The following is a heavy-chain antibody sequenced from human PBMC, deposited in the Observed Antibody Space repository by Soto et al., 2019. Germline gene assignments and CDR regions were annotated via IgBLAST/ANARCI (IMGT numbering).Heavy chain of an antibody. J-gene: IGHJ4*02. CDR1: GFSISTDCAA. D-gene: IGHD6-19*01. CDR2: TYYRSGWSR. CDR3: ARAYSSGWFSYFDF. Sequence: PSQTLSLTCDISGFSISTDCAAWNWIRQSPSRGLEWLGRTYYRSGWSREYAVSVRGRITINPDTSKNQFSLQLNSVTPEDTAVYYCARAYSSGWFSYFDFWGQGTLVTVSS. V-gene: IGHV6-1*01.